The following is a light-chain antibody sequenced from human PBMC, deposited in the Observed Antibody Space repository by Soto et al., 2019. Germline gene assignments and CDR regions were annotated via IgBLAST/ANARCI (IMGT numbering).Light chain of an antibody. CDR3: QQYYSTPFT. CDR2: WAS. J-gene: IGKJ3*01. Sequence: DIVMTQSPDSLAVSLAERATINCKSSQSVLYSSNNKNYLAWYQQKPGQPPKLLIYWASTRESGVPDRFSGSGSGTDFTLTISSLQAEDVAVYYFQQYYSTPFTFGPGTKVDIK. V-gene: IGKV4-1*01. CDR1: QSVLYSSNNKNY.